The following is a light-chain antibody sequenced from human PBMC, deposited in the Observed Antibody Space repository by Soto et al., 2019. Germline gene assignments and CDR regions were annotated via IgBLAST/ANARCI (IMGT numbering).Light chain of an antibody. Sequence: EIVLTQSPATLSLSPGERATLSCRASQSVSSYLAWYQQKHGQAPRLLIYDASNSATGIPARFSGSGSGTDFTLTISSTEPEDFAVYYCKQRSNWPWTFGQGTKVEIK. CDR2: DAS. CDR3: KQRSNWPWT. V-gene: IGKV3-11*01. CDR1: QSVSSY. J-gene: IGKJ1*01.